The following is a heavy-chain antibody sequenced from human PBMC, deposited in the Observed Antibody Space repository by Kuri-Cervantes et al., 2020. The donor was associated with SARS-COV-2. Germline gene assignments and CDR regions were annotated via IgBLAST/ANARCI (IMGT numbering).Heavy chain of an antibody. CDR1: GESFSGYY. J-gene: IGHJ4*02. CDR2: INHSGST. D-gene: IGHD2-2*01. Sequence: SETLSLTCAVYGESFSGYYWSWIRQPPGKGLEWIGEINHSGSTNYNPSLKSRVTVSVDTSKNQFSLKPSSVTAADTAVYYCARGGQIRTLVVPAARAIDYWGQGTLVTVSS. CDR3: ARGGQIRTLVVPAARAIDY. V-gene: IGHV4-34*01.